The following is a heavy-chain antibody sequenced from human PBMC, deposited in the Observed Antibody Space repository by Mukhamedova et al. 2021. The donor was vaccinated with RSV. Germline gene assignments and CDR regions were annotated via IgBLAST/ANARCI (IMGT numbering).Heavy chain of an antibody. J-gene: IGHJ6*03. CDR3: ARELAADIVSMADWSYSYYMDV. D-gene: IGHD2-15*01. V-gene: IGHV3-11*04. CDR2: ITTGGDTK. Sequence: EWVSNITTGGDTKYFADSLKGRFTISRDNAKNLLYLQMNSLRAEDTAVYYCARELAADIVSMADWSYSYYMDVWGKGTTVIVS.